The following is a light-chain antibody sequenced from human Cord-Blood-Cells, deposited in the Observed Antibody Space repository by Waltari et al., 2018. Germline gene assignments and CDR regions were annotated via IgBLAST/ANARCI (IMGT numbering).Light chain of an antibody. V-gene: IGKV3-20*01. J-gene: IGKJ1*01. CDR2: GAS. CDR3: QQYGSSPRT. CDR1: QSVSSSY. Sequence: EIVLTQSPGTLSLSPGERATLSCRASQSVSSSYLAWYPQKPGQAPRLRIYGASSRATGIPDRFSGSGSGTDFTLTISRLEPEDFAVYYCQQYGSSPRTFGQGTKVEIK.